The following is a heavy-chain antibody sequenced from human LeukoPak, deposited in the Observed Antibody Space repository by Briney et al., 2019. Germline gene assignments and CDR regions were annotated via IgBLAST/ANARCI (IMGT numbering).Heavy chain of an antibody. CDR2: ISGSGGST. D-gene: IGHD3-22*01. V-gene: IGHV3-23*01. J-gene: IGHJ4*02. CDR1: GFTFSSYA. CDR3: AKATLLYYYDSSSYPDYYFDY. Sequence: PGGSLRLSCAASGFTFSSYAMSWVRQAPGKGLEWVSAISGSGGSTYYADSVKGRFTISRDNSKNTLYLQMNSLRAEDTAVYYCAKATLLYYYDSSSYPDYYFDYWGQGTLVTVSS.